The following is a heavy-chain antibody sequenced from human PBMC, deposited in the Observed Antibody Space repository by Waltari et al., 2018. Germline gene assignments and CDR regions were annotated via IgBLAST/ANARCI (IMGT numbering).Heavy chain of an antibody. CDR3: ARRAKDTSGYYYLDY. V-gene: IGHV4-39*01. Sequence: QLHLQESGPGLVKPSETLSLTCTVSGGSISSGNYYWAWIRQPPGEGLQCIVSISSGGSTYYTPSLESRVTMSVDTSKNQFSLKLSSVTAADTAVYYCARRAKDTSGYYYLDYWGRGALVTVSS. J-gene: IGHJ4*02. CDR2: ISSGGST. CDR1: GGSISSGNYY. D-gene: IGHD3-22*01.